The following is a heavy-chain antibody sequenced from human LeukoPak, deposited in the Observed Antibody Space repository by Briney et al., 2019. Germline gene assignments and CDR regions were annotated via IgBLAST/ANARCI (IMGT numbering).Heavy chain of an antibody. D-gene: IGHD3-16*01. V-gene: IGHV3-7*01. CDR3: ARDNPYVWGSYPARASFDI. CDR1: GFTLSSYW. J-gene: IGHJ3*02. CDR2: IKQDGSEK. Sequence: GGSLRLSCAASGFTLSSYWMSWVRQAPGKGLEWVANIKQDGSEKYYVDSVKGRFTISRDNAKNSLYLQMNSLRAEDTAVYYCARDNPYVWGSYPARASFDIWGQGTMVTVSS.